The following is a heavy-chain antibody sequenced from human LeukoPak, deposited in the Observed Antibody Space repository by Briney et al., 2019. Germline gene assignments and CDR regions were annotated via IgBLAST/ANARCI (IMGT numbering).Heavy chain of an antibody. CDR1: EFTLSSHD. J-gene: IGHJ3*02. CDR3: ARVAASTFDI. D-gene: IGHD2-15*01. V-gene: IGHV3-13*04. CDR2: IGIAGET. Sequence: GGSLRLSCAASEFTLSSHDMHWVRQATGKGLEWVSGIGIAGETYYAGSVKGRFTISRENGKNSLYLQMNSLRAGDTAVYYCARVAASTFDIWGQGTMVTVSS.